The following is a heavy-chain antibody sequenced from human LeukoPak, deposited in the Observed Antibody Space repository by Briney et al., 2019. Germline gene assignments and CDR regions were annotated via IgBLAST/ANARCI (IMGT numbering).Heavy chain of an antibody. V-gene: IGHV3-23*01. CDR2: ISGSGGST. J-gene: IGHJ6*02. CDR3: AKEVVAAYYYYYGMDV. Sequence: GGSLRLSCAASGFTFSSYAMSWVRQAPGKGLEWVSAISGSGGSTYYADSVKGRFTISRDNSKNTLYLQMNSLRAEDTAVYYWAKEVVAAYYYYYGMDVWGQGTTVTASS. CDR1: GFTFSSYA. D-gene: IGHD2-15*01.